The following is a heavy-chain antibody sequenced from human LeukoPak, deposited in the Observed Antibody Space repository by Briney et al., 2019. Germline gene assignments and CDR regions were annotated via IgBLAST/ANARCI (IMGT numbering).Heavy chain of an antibody. CDR3: AREAGIPPSTQQWPTSVDY. V-gene: IGHV3-7*05. CDR2: IKKDGSEK. Sequence: GGSLRLSCVASGFTFGSSWMSWVRQAPGKGLEWVANIKKDGSEKYCVDSVKGRFTISRDNAKNSLYLQMNSLRAEDTAVYYCAREAGIPPSTQQWPTSVDYWGQGTLDTVSS. D-gene: IGHD5-18*01. J-gene: IGHJ4*02. CDR1: GFTFGSSW.